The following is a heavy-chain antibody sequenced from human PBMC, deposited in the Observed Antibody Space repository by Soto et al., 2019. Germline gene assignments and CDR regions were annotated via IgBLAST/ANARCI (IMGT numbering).Heavy chain of an antibody. Sequence: QVQLVESGGGVVQPGRSLRLSCAASGFTFSSYGMHWVRQAPGKGLEWVSLISHDGNNKYYADSVKGRFTISRDNSKNTVFLQMNRLRAEDTAVCYCFGNLIWRGYWGQGTLVTVSS. CDR2: ISHDGNNK. CDR1: GFTFSSYG. CDR3: FGNLIWRGY. J-gene: IGHJ4*02. D-gene: IGHD3-16*01. V-gene: IGHV3-30*03.